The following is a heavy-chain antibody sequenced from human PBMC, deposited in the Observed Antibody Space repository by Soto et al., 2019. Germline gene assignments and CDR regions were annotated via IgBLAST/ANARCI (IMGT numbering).Heavy chain of an antibody. CDR2: ISGRGAST. Sequence: EVQLLESGGGLVQPGGSLRLSCAASGFTCSSYAMSWVRQAPGKGLEWVSAISGRGASTSYADSVKGRFTISRDNSKNTLYLQMNSLRAEDTAVYYGAREEFDAFAIGGQGTMVTVSS. CDR1: GFTCSSYA. D-gene: IGHD1-26*01. CDR3: AREEFDAFAI. V-gene: IGHV3-23*01. J-gene: IGHJ3*02.